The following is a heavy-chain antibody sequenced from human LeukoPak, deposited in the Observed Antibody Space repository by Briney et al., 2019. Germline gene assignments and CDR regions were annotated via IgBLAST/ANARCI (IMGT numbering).Heavy chain of an antibody. CDR3: ASAPYGSYYRHYYYYMDV. CDR2: INHSGST. J-gene: IGHJ6*03. CDR1: GGSFSGYY. D-gene: IGHD1-26*01. V-gene: IGHV4-34*01. Sequence: SETLSLTCAVYGGSFSGYYWSWIRQPPGKGLEWIGEINHSGSTNYNPSLKSRVTISVDTSKNQFSLKLSSVTAADTAVYYCASAPYGSYYRHYYYYMDVWGKGTTVTVSS.